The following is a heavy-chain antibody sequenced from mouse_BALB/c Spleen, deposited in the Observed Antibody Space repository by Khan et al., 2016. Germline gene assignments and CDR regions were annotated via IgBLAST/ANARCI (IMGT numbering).Heavy chain of an antibody. CDR1: GFDFSRYW. CDR2: INPDSSTT. V-gene: IGHV4-1*02. J-gene: IGHJ3*01. CDR3: ACAGYYECLAY. Sequence: EVKLLESGGGLVQPGGSLKLSCAASGFDFSRYWMSWVRQTPGKGLEWIGEINPDSSTTNYTPSLKDKFIISRDNAKNTMYLQMSKVRSEDTAMYYCACAGYYECLAYWGQGTLVTVSA. D-gene: IGHD2-4*01.